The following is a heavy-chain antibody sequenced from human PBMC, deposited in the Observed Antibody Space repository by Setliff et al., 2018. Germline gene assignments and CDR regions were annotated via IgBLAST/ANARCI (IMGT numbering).Heavy chain of an antibody. V-gene: IGHV1-18*01. CDR3: ARVNPTMITFGGVIVIWFDP. CDR2: ISAYNGNT. CDR1: GYTFTRYG. D-gene: IGHD3-16*02. Sequence: ASVKVSCKASGYTFTRYGISWVRQAPGQGLEWMGWISAYNGNTNYAQKLQGRVTMTTDTSTSTAHMELRSLRSDDTAVYYCARVNPTMITFGGVIVIWFDPWGQGTLVTVSS. J-gene: IGHJ5*02.